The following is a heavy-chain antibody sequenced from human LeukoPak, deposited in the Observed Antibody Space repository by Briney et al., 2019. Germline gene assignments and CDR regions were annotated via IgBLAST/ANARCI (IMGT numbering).Heavy chain of an antibody. J-gene: IGHJ4*02. Sequence: QPGGSLRLSCAASGFTFDDYAMHWVRQAPGKGLEWVSGISWNSGSIGYADSVKGRFTISRDNAKNSLYLQMNSLRAEDTALYYCAKGSDILTGYQDHWGQGTLVTVSS. CDR1: GFTFDDYA. CDR2: ISWNSGSI. CDR3: AKGSDILTGYQDH. D-gene: IGHD3-9*01. V-gene: IGHV3-9*01.